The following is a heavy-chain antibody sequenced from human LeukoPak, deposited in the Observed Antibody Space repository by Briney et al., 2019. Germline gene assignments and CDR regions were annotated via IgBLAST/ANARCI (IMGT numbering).Heavy chain of an antibody. Sequence: GGSLRPSCAASGFTFSDYYMSWIRQAPGKGLEWVSYISSSGSTIYYADSVKGRFTISRDNAKNSLYLQMNSLRAEDTAVYYCARDTPDIVVVPAAFDYYYGMDVWGQGTTVTVSS. D-gene: IGHD2-2*01. CDR3: ARDTPDIVVVPAAFDYYYGMDV. J-gene: IGHJ6*02. V-gene: IGHV3-11*01. CDR1: GFTFSDYY. CDR2: ISSSGSTI.